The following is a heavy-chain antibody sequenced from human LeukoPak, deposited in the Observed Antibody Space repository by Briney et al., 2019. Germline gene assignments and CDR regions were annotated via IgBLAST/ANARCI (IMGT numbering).Heavy chain of an antibody. V-gene: IGHV5-51*01. CDR2: IYPRDSDT. D-gene: IGHD6-13*01. J-gene: IGHJ4*02. Sequence: GESLKISCKGSGYSFTSSWIGWVRQMPGKGLEWMGVIYPRDSDTRYSPSFQGQVTISADKSVNTAYLQWSSLKASDTAIYYCARTQDRIAARSWGQGTLVTVSS. CDR3: ARTQDRIAARS. CDR1: GYSFTSSW.